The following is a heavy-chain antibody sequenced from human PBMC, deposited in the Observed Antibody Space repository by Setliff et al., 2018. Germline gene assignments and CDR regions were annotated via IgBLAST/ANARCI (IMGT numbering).Heavy chain of an antibody. Sequence: ASVKVSCKASGYTFTNYGVTWVRQAPGQGLEWMGWISPYSGNTYYAPELQGRVTLTTDTTTSTAYMEMKNLGSDDTAVYYCSRLVRYCTKTTCQRASGGEFWGQGTLVTVSS. CDR2: ISPYSGNT. D-gene: IGHD2-8*01. V-gene: IGHV1-18*01. J-gene: IGHJ4*02. CDR1: GYTFTNYG. CDR3: SRLVRYCTKTTCQRASGGEF.